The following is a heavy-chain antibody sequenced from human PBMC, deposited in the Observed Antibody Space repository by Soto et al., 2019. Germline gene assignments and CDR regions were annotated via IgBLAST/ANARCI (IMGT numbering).Heavy chain of an antibody. D-gene: IGHD6-6*01. CDR2: IIPIFGTA. V-gene: IGHV1-69*01. CDR1: GGTFSSYA. J-gene: IGHJ4*02. CDR3: AVYSSSSWRYFDY. Sequence: LVQSGAEVKKPGSSVKVSCXASGGTFSSYAISXXXXXXXXXXEXMGGIIPIFGTANYAQKFQGRVTITADESTSTAYMELSSLRSEDTAVYYCAVYSSSSWRYFDYWGQGTLVTVSS.